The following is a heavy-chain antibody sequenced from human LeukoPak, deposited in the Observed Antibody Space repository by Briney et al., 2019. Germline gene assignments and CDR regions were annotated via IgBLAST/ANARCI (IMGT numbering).Heavy chain of an antibody. V-gene: IGHV4-4*07. CDR3: ARGVPDYYDSSATNWFDP. Sequence: PSETLSLTCTVSGGSISSYYWSWIRQPAGKGLEWIGRIYTSGSTNYNPSLKSRVTMSVDTSKNQFSLKLSSVTAADTAVYYCARGVPDYYDSSATNWFDPWGQGTLVTVSS. CDR2: IYTSGST. D-gene: IGHD3-22*01. CDR1: GGSISSYY. J-gene: IGHJ5*02.